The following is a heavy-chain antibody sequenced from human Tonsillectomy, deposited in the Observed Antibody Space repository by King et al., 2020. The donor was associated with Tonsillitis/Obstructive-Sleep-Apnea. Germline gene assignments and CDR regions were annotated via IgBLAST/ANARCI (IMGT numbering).Heavy chain of an antibody. CDR1: EYTFTGYF. CDR2: INPNTGDT. CDR3: ARDGNYYLNWFDP. D-gene: IGHD3/OR15-3a*01. Sequence: VQLVESGAEVKKPGASVKVSCKASEYTFTGYFMHWVRQAPGQGLEWMGWINPNTGDTNYAQKFQGRVTMTRDTSISKAYMELSRLTSDDTAVYYCARDGNYYLNWFDPWGQGTLVTVSS. V-gene: IGHV1-2*02. J-gene: IGHJ5*02.